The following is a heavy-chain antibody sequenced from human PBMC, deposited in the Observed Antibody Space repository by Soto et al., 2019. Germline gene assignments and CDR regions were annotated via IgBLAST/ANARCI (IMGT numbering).Heavy chain of an antibody. D-gene: IGHD3-3*01. V-gene: IGHV3-33*01. Sequence: GGSLRLSCAASGFTFSSYGMHWVRQAPGKGLEWVAVIWYDGSNKYYADSVKGRFTISRDNSKNTLYLQLNSLKVDDSAVYYCVRGSFGYYGPWGQGTLVTVSS. CDR2: IWYDGSNK. J-gene: IGHJ5*02. CDR1: GFTFSSYG. CDR3: VRGSFGYYGP.